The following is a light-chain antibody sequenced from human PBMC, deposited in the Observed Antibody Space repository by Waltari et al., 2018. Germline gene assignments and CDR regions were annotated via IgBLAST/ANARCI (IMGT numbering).Light chain of an antibody. CDR1: TLGDKY. V-gene: IGLV3-1*01. Sequence: SLAVSVGERATINSSGDTLGDKYTYWYQQKPGQSPVLVIYHDTKRPSAITERFSGSNSGNTATLTISGTQSMDEADYYCQTWDSSTVIFGGGTTLTV. CDR2: HDT. CDR3: QTWDSSTVI. J-gene: IGLJ2*01.